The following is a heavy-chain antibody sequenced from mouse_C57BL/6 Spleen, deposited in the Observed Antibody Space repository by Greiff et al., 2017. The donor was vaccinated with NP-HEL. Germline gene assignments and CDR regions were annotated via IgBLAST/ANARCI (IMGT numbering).Heavy chain of an antibody. D-gene: IGHD1-1*01. CDR1: GFNIKDDY. CDR2: IDPENGDT. CDR3: TTATTVVATEGYFDV. Sequence: EVQLQQSGAELVRPGASVKLSCTASGFNIKDDYMHWVKQRPEQGLEWIGWIDPENGDTEYASNFQGKATITADTSSNTAYLQLSSLTSEDTAVEYCTTATTVVATEGYFDVGGTGTTVTVSS. V-gene: IGHV14-4*01. J-gene: IGHJ1*03.